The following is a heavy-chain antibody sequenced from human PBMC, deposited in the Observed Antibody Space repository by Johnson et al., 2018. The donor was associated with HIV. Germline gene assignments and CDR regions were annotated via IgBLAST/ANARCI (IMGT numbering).Heavy chain of an antibody. CDR1: GFTVSSNY. V-gene: IGHV3-33*08. CDR3: ARGFDAFDI. J-gene: IGHJ3*02. CDR2: IWYDGSNK. Sequence: QVQLVESGGGLVKPGGSLRLSCAASGFTVSSNYMHWVRQAPGKGLEWVAVIWYDGSNKYYADSVRGRFTISRDKSRNTLYLQMNSLRAEDTAVYYCARGFDAFDIWGQGTMVTVSS.